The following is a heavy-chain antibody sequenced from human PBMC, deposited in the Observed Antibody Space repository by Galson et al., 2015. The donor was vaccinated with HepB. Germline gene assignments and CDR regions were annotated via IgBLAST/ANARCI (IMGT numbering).Heavy chain of an antibody. CDR2: IIPILGIA. CDR3: ARSVADDAFDI. Sequence: SVKVSCKASGGTFSSYTISWVRQAPGQGLEWMGRIIPILGIANYAQKFQDRVTITADKSTSTAYMELSSLRSEDTAVYYCARSVADDAFDIWGQGTMVTASS. D-gene: IGHD6-19*01. V-gene: IGHV1-69*02. CDR1: GGTFSSYT. J-gene: IGHJ3*02.